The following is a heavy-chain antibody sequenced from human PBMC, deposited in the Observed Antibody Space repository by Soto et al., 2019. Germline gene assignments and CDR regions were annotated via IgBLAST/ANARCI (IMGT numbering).Heavy chain of an antibody. Sequence: ASVKVSCKASGYTFTGYYMHWVRQAPGQGLEWMGWINPNSGGTNYAQKFQGWVTMTRDTSISTAYMELSRLRSDDTAVYYCARVATVTSDYYHGMDVWGQGTTVTVSS. CDR2: INPNSGGT. CDR1: GYTFTGYY. D-gene: IGHD4-17*01. V-gene: IGHV1-2*04. CDR3: ARVATVTSDYYHGMDV. J-gene: IGHJ6*02.